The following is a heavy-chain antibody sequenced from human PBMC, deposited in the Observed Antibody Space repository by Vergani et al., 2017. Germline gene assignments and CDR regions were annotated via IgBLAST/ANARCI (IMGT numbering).Heavy chain of an antibody. Sequence: VQLLESGGSLKQPGGSVRLSCAASGFTFSTYAMHWVRQAPGKGLEWIGEICHTEDTKYSPSLKSRVTVSVDESRNLFSLRLNSVTAADTAVYYCATIGYRRWGYYFDYWGQGILVTVSS. CDR1: GFTFSTYAM. CDR2: ICHTEDT. CDR3: ATIGYRRWGYYFDY. D-gene: IGHD2-2*02. V-gene: IGHV4-4*02. J-gene: IGHJ4*02.